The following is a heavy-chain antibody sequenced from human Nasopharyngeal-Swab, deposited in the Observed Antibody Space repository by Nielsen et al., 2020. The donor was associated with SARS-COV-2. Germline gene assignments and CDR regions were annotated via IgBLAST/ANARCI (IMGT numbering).Heavy chain of an antibody. CDR1: GFTFSSYG. V-gene: IGHV3-30*18. CDR2: ISYDGSNK. CDR3: AKDTGYSSSSYGMDV. Sequence: GGSLRLSCAASGFTFSSYGMHWVRQAPGKGLEWVAVISYDGSNKYYADSVKGRFTISRDNSKNTLYLQMNSLRAEDTAVYYCAKDTGYSSSSYGMDVWGQGTTVTVSS. J-gene: IGHJ6*02. D-gene: IGHD6-6*01.